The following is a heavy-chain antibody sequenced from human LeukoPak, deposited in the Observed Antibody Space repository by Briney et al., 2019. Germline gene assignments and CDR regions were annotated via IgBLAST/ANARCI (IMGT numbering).Heavy chain of an antibody. J-gene: IGHJ3*01. CDR2: INRDGGLT. CDR1: ESTFSENW. Sequence: GGSLRLSCVASESTFSENWMHWVRQAPGKGLAWVSHINRDGGLTNYADSVKGRFTISRDNARNTVYLQMSSLRVEDTAIYFCAREEHRLAEAGTSAFDLGGQGTLVTVSP. V-gene: IGHV3-74*01. CDR3: AREEHRLAEAGTSAFDL. D-gene: IGHD6-13*01.